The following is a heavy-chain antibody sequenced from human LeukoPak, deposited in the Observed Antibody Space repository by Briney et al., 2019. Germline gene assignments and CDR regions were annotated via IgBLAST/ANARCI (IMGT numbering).Heavy chain of an antibody. CDR3: AKDLPTVLRYFDWFPFFDY. D-gene: IGHD3-9*01. V-gene: IGHV3-7*03. CDR2: IKQDGSEK. CDR1: GFTFSSYW. Sequence: GGSLRLSCAASGFTFSSYWMSWVRQAPGKGLEWVANIKQDGSEKYYVDSVKGRFTISRDNSKNTLYLQMNSLRAEDTAVYYCAKDLPTVLRYFDWFPFFDYWGQGTLVTVSS. J-gene: IGHJ4*02.